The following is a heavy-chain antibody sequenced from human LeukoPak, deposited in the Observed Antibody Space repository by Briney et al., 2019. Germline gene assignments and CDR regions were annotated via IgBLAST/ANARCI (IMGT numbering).Heavy chain of an antibody. CDR3: AREVRGRYYHSSGSYSSYYYYMDV. CDR2: IYYSGST. V-gene: IGHV4-39*07. CDR1: GGSISSNNYY. J-gene: IGHJ6*03. D-gene: IGHD3-22*01. Sequence: SETLSLTCTVSGGSISSNNYYWGWIRQPPGKGLEWIGSIYYSGSTYYNPSLKSRVAISLDTSKNQFSLKLSSVTAADTAVYYCAREVRGRYYHSSGSYSSYYYYMDVWGKGTTVTVSS.